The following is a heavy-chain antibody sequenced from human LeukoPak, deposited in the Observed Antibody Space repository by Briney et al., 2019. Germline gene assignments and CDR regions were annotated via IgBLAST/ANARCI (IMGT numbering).Heavy chain of an antibody. CDR2: IYSGGST. Sequence: GGSLRLSCAASGFTVSSNYMSWIRQAPGKGLEWVSVIYSGGSTYYADSVKGRFIISRDNSKNTLYLQMNSLRAEDTAVYYCARYFVGYYDSPYDYWGQGTLVTVSS. D-gene: IGHD3-22*01. J-gene: IGHJ4*02. CDR1: GFTVSSNY. V-gene: IGHV3-66*02. CDR3: ARYFVGYYDSPYDY.